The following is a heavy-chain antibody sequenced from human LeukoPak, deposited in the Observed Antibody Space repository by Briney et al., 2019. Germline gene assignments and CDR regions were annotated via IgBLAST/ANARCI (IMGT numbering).Heavy chain of an antibody. CDR3: ARVRRIAAAGWAFDI. V-gene: IGHV4-59*01. CDR2: IYYSGST. D-gene: IGHD6-13*01. Sequence: SETLSLTCTVSGGYISSYYWSWIRQPPGKGLEWIRYIYYSGSTNYNPSLKSRVTISVDTSKNKFSLKLSSVTAADTAVYYCARVRRIAAAGWAFDIWGQGTMVTVSS. J-gene: IGHJ3*02. CDR1: GGYISSYY.